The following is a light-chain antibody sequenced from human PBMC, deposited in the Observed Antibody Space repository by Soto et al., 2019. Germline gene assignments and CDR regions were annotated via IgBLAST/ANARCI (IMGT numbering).Light chain of an antibody. Sequence: EIVLTQSPATLSLPPGARATLSCRASQSVSSYLAWYQPKPGQAPRLLIYDASNRATGIPARFSGSGSGTDFTLTISSLEPEDFAVYYCQQRSNLLFTFGPGTKVDI. J-gene: IGKJ3*01. CDR2: DAS. CDR1: QSVSSY. V-gene: IGKV3-11*01. CDR3: QQRSNLLFT.